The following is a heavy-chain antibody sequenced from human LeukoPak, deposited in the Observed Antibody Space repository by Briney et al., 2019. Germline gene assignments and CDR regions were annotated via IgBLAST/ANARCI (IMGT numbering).Heavy chain of an antibody. Sequence: GGSLRLSCAASGFAFSNYNMNWVRQAPGKGLEWVSSISGSSSDIYYADSVKGRFTISRDNAKNSLFLQMNSLRAEDTAVYYCARDRGSYYYGSGSNWFDPWGRGTLVTVSS. J-gene: IGHJ5*02. CDR3: ARDRGSYYYGSGSNWFDP. D-gene: IGHD3-10*01. CDR2: ISGSSSDI. CDR1: GFAFSNYN. V-gene: IGHV3-21*01.